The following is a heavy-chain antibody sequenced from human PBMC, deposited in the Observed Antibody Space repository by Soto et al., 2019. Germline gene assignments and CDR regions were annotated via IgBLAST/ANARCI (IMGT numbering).Heavy chain of an antibody. CDR2: ICAYNGNK. D-gene: IGHD3-10*01. CDR3: AREAVSGSDY. Sequence: ASVKVSCKASGYTFTNYGISWVRQAPGQGLEWMGWICAYNGNKNYAQKLQGRVTMNDDTSTSTAYMELRDPGSDDTAVYYCAREAVSGSDYWGQGTLVTVSS. CDR1: GYTFTNYG. J-gene: IGHJ4*02. V-gene: IGHV1-18*01.